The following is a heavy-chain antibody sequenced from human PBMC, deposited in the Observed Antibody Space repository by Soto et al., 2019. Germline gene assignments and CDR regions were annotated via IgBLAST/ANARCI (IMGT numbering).Heavy chain of an antibody. CDR2: IYSGGST. CDR3: AGVPGKARYYFDY. J-gene: IGHJ4*02. Sequence: EVQLVESGGGLVQPGGSLRLSCAASGFTVSSNYMSWVRQAPGKGLEWVSVIYSGGSTYYADSVKGRFTISRDNSKNTLYLQMNSLRAEDTAVYYCAGVPGKARYYFDYWGQGTLVTVSS. CDR1: GFTVSSNY. D-gene: IGHD1-26*01. V-gene: IGHV3-66*01.